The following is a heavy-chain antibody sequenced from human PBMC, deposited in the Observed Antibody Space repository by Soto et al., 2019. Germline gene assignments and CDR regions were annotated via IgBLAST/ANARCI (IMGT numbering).Heavy chain of an antibody. D-gene: IGHD3-10*01. CDR3: AKDSGRGSADYYFDC. V-gene: IGHV3-30*18. Sequence: GGSLRLSCAASGFTFSTYGMHWVRQAPGKGLERVAVISSDGNDKYHADSVKGRFTISRDNSRNTLYLQMNSLRAEDTAIYYCAKDSGRGSADYYFDCWGQGTLVTVSS. J-gene: IGHJ4*02. CDR1: GFTFSTYG. CDR2: ISSDGNDK.